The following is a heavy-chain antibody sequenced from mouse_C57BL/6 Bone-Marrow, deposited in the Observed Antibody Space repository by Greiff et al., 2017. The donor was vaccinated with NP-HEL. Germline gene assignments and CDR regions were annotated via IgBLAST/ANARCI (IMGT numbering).Heavy chain of an antibody. CDR2: IYIGNGYT. CDR1: GYTFTSYG. V-gene: IGHV1-58*01. CDR3: ARKGARERYFDV. J-gene: IGHJ1*02. Sequence: VQLKESGAELVRPGSSVKMSCKTSGYTFTSYGINWVKQRPGQGLEWIGYIYIGNGYTEYNEKFKGKATLTSDTSSSTAYMQLSSLTSEEAAIYCVARKGARERYFDVWGTGTTVTGSS.